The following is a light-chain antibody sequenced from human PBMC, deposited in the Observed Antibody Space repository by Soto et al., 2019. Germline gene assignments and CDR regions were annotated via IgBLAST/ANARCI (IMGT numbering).Light chain of an antibody. CDR3: QQYGSSPPWT. V-gene: IGKV3-20*01. CDR2: AAS. CDR1: QSVSNY. Sequence: EIVLTQSPGTLSLSPGERATLSCRASQSVSNYLAWYQQKPGQAPRLLIYAASNRATGIPARFSGSGSGTDFTLTISRLEPEDFAVYYCQQYGSSPPWTFGQGTKVDIK. J-gene: IGKJ1*01.